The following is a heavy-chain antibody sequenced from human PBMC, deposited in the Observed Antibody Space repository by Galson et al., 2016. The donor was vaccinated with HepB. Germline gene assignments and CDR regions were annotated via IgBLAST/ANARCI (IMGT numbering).Heavy chain of an antibody. J-gene: IGHJ1*01. V-gene: IGHV3-23*01. CDR2: ISADST. Sequence: RQAPGKGLEWVSAISADSTYSADSVKGRFTISRDNSKNTLYLQMKSLRADDTAVYYCAQDQGDRVAAPDHWGQGTLVTVSS. CDR3: AQDQGDRVAAPDH. D-gene: IGHD2-15*01.